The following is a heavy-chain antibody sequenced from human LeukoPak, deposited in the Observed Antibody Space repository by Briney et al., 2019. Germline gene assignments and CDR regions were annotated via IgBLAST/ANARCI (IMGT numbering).Heavy chain of an antibody. D-gene: IGHD3-22*01. CDR3: SRGLDSRKLGY. Sequence: PSQTLSLTCTVSGASFSSGDQYWNWIRQSPGKGLEWVGSIHPSGRLYNNPSLESRVTISIDTSKNQVSLNLNAVTAADTAVYFCSRGLDSRKLGYWGQGTLVTVSS. V-gene: IGHV4-31*03. CDR2: IHPSGRL. CDR1: GASFSSGDQY. J-gene: IGHJ4*02.